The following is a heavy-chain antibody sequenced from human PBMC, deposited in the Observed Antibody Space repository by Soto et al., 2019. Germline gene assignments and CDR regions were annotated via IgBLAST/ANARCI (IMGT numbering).Heavy chain of an antibody. CDR3: AKRKYCSSTTCFDY. CDR2: IYSDGYT. J-gene: IGHJ4*02. Sequence: EVQLVESGGALVQPGGSLRLSCEASGFTVSISYMAWVRQVPGKGLQWVSIIYSDGYTYYADSVKGRFIISRDNSKNTEYLQMSNLRAEDTAMYYCAKRKYCSSTTCFDYWGQGTLVTVSS. V-gene: IGHV3-66*01. CDR1: GFTVSISY. D-gene: IGHD2-2*01.